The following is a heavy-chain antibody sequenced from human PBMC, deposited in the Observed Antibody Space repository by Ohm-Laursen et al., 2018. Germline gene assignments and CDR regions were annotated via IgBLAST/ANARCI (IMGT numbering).Heavy chain of an antibody. V-gene: IGHV1-18*04. CDR2: INPYDGDT. Sequence: ASVKVSCKASGYTFTSYYMHWVRQAPGQGLEWMGWINPYDGDTKYAQKLQGRVTMTTDTSTSTAYMELRSLRSDDTAVYYCARGWHSAIDPWGQGTLVTVSS. CDR1: GYTFTSYY. J-gene: IGHJ5*02. D-gene: IGHD5-24*01. CDR3: ARGWHSAIDP.